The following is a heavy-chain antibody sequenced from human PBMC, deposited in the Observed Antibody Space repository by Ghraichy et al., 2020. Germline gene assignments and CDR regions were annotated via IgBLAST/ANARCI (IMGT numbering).Heavy chain of an antibody. J-gene: IGHJ4*02. CDR1: GGSISSYY. CDR2: IYTSGST. V-gene: IGHV4-4*09. Sequence: ETLSLTCTVSGGSISSYYWSWIRQPPGKGLEWIGYIYTSGSTNYNPSLKSRVTISVDTSKNQFSLKLSSVTAADTAVYYCARLRRFGRFGELQSFFDYWGQGTLVTVSS. D-gene: IGHD3-10*01. CDR3: ARLRRFGRFGELQSFFDY.